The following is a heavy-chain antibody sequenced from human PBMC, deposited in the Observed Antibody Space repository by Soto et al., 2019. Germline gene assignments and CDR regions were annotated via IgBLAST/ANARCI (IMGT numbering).Heavy chain of an antibody. CDR2: IYSGGST. D-gene: IGHD2-15*01. CDR1: GFTVSSNY. Sequence: GGSLRLSCAASGFTVSSNYMSWVRQAPGKGLEWVSVIYSGGSTYYADSVKGRFTISRDNSKNTLYLQMNSLRAEDTAVYYCAREVDCSGGSCYRDYYCGMDVWGQGTTVTVSS. CDR3: AREVDCSGGSCYRDYYCGMDV. V-gene: IGHV3-53*01. J-gene: IGHJ6*02.